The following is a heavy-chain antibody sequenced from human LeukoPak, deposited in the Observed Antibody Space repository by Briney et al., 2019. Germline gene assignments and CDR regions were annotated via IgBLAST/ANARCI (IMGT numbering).Heavy chain of an antibody. J-gene: IGHJ1*01. D-gene: IGHD3-22*01. CDR2: IYTSGST. Sequence: PSETLSLTCTVSGGSISSGSYYWSWIRQPAGKVLECIGRIYTSGSTNYNPSLKSRVTISVDTSKNQFSLKLSSVTAADTAVYYRARAYYYDSSAGFEYFHHWGQGTLVTVSS. CDR3: ARAYYYDSSAGFEYFHH. V-gene: IGHV4-61*02. CDR1: GGSISSGSYY.